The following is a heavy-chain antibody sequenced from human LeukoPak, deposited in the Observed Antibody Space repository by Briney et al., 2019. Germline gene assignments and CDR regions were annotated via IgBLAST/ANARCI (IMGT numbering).Heavy chain of an antibody. CDR3: ARLGLAARPNPFDL. Sequence: PSETLSLTCAVYGGXFSGYYCSWIRQPPGKGLEYIGYIYYSGRTNYNPSLKSRVTISVDTSKNQFSLKLSSVTAADTAVYYCARLGLAARPNPFDLWGRGTLVTVSS. J-gene: IGHJ2*01. CDR1: GGXFSGYY. D-gene: IGHD6-6*01. V-gene: IGHV4-59*08. CDR2: IYYSGRT.